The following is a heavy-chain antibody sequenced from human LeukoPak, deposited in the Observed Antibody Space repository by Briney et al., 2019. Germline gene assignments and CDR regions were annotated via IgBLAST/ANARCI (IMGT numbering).Heavy chain of an antibody. J-gene: IGHJ3*02. CDR3: ARGGADIVVVVAATHAFDI. CDR1: GGSFSGYY. Sequence: KPSETLSLTCAVYGGSFSGYYWSWIRQPPGKGPEWIGEINHSGSTNYNPSLKSRVTISVDTSKNQFSLKLSSVTAADTAVYYCARGGADIVVVVAATHAFDIWGQGTMVTVSS. CDR2: INHSGST. D-gene: IGHD2-15*01. V-gene: IGHV4-34*01.